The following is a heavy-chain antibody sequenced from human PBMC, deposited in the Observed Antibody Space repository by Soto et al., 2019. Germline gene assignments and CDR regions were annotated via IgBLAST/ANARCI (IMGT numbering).Heavy chain of an antibody. CDR3: ARDCSGGSCYPGMDV. Sequence: PVGSLRLSCAASGFNFNSYTINWVRQAPGKRLEWLSSISSSGYIFSTDSVRGRFTISGDNAKNSVYLQINSLRAEDTAVYFGARDCSGGSCYPGMDVWGQGTTVTVSS. CDR2: ISSSGYI. J-gene: IGHJ6*02. V-gene: IGHV3-21*01. D-gene: IGHD2-15*01. CDR1: GFNFNSYT.